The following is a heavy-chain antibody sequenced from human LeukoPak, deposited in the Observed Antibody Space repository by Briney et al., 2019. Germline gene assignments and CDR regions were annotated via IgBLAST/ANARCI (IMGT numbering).Heavy chain of an antibody. J-gene: IGHJ3*02. CDR3: AKPRGQWLDDAFDI. Sequence: GGSLRLSCAASGFTFSSYGMHWVRQAPGKGLEWVAVISYDGSNKYYADSVKGRFTISRDNSKNTLYLQMNSLRAEDTAVYYCAKPRGQWLDDAFDIWGQGTMVTVSS. V-gene: IGHV3-30*18. CDR2: ISYDGSNK. D-gene: IGHD6-19*01. CDR1: GFTFSSYG.